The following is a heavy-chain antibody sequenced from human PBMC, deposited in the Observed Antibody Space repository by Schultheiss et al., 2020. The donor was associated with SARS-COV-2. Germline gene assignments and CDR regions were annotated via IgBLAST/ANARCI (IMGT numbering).Heavy chain of an antibody. Sequence: ASVKVSCKASGYTFTGYYMHWVRQAPGQGLEWMGWINPNSGGTNYAQKFQGWVTMTRDTSISTAYMELSRLRSDDTAVYYCARASRDIVVVPAANARYGMDVWGQGTTVTVSS. CDR3: ARASRDIVVVPAANARYGMDV. D-gene: IGHD2-2*01. CDR1: GYTFTGYY. CDR2: INPNSGGT. J-gene: IGHJ6*02. V-gene: IGHV1-2*04.